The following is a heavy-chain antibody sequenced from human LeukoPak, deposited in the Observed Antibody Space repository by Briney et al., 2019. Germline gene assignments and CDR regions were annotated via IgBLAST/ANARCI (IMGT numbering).Heavy chain of an antibody. V-gene: IGHV3-30*02. CDR1: GFTVSSNY. J-gene: IGHJ4*02. Sequence: GGSLRLSCAAPGFTVSSNYMSWVRQAPGKGLEWVAFIQNDGSNTYYADSVKGRFTISRDNSKNTLYLQMNSLRAEDTTVYYCAKDAGGGLCYFDYWGQGTLVTVSS. D-gene: IGHD2-2*01. CDR3: AKDAGGGLCYFDY. CDR2: IQNDGSNT.